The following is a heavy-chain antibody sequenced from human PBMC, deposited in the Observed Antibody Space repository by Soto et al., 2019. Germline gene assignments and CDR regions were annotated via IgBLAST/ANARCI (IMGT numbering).Heavy chain of an antibody. D-gene: IGHD3-10*01. CDR1: GLAFSNYA. V-gene: IGHV3-23*01. CDR3: ANPSGYYFGLGSHDEASDM. J-gene: IGHJ3*02. CDR2: ISASGYSA. Sequence: EAHFLESGGGLVQPGGSLRLSCAASGLAFSNYAISWVRQAPGKGLEWVSTISASGYSAYYGGAVKGRFTTSRDNSKSTLYLQMNSLRAEDTAVYYCANPSGYYFGLGSHDEASDMWGQGTGVTVFS.